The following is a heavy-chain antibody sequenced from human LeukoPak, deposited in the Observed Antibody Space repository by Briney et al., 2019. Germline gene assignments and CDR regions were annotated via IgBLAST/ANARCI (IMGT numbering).Heavy chain of an antibody. Sequence: PSETLSLTCAVYGGSFSGYYWSWIRQPPGKGLEGIGEINHSGSTNYNPSLKSRVTISVDTSKNQFSLKLSSVTAADTAVYYCARERSAAGIWRPLYNWFDPWGQGTLVTVSS. D-gene: IGHD6-13*01. V-gene: IGHV4-34*01. CDR2: INHSGST. J-gene: IGHJ5*02. CDR1: GGSFSGYY. CDR3: ARERSAAGIWRPLYNWFDP.